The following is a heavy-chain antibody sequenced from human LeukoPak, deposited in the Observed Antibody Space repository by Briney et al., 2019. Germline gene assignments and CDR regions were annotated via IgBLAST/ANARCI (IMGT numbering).Heavy chain of an antibody. V-gene: IGHV3-74*01. D-gene: IGHD3-22*01. Sequence: QPGGSLRLSCAASGFTFSSYWMHWVRQAPGKGLVGVSCIYSDGSSTTCGHSVKGRFTISRDNAKNTLYMYIHSLRAEDTAVYYCAREYCDSSGSPYFDYWGQGTLVTVSS. CDR1: GFTFSSYW. CDR2: IYSDGSST. J-gene: IGHJ4*02. CDR3: AREYCDSSGSPYFDY.